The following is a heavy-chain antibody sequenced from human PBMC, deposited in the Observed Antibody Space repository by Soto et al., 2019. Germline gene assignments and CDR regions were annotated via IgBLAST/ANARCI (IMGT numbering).Heavy chain of an antibody. D-gene: IGHD2-2*01. J-gene: IGHJ6*03. CDR3: ARRPWGYCSSPGCSTFYVDV. CDR1: GYTFTSYG. CDR2: ISAYNGNT. V-gene: IGHV1-18*01. Sequence: QVQLVQSGAEVKKPGASVKVSCKASGYTFTSYGISWVRQAPGQGLEWMGWISAYNGNTNYAQKLLGRVTMTTDTTTSTAYMELRSLRSDETAVYYFARRPWGYCSSPGCSTFYVDVWGKGTKVTVSS.